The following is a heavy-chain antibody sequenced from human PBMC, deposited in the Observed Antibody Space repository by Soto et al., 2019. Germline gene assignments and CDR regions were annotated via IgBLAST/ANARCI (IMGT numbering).Heavy chain of an antibody. CDR3: VMVDNYVTPTPQDV. CDR1: GYIFVNYG. V-gene: IGHV1-18*01. Sequence: QVQLVQSGDEVKKPGASVKVSCKASGYIFVNYGIAWVRQAPRQGLEWIGWISPYTGNTHSASKVQGRLTMTTDTSTRTAYMDLGSLTSADTAVYYCVMVDNYVTPTPQDVWGQGTTVTVSS. J-gene: IGHJ6*02. CDR2: ISPYTGNT. D-gene: IGHD3-16*01.